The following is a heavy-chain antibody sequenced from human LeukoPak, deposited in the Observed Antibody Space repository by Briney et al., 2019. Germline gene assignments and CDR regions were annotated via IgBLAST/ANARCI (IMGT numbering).Heavy chain of an antibody. Sequence: SETLSLTCAVYGGSFSGYYWSWIRQPPGKGLEWIGEINHSGSTNYNPSLKSRVTISVDTSKNQFSLKLSSVTAADTAVYYCARGPRGARGAFDLWGQGTMVTVSS. CDR2: INHSGST. V-gene: IGHV4-34*01. D-gene: IGHD3-10*01. CDR3: ARGPRGARGAFDL. CDR1: GGSFSGYY. J-gene: IGHJ3*01.